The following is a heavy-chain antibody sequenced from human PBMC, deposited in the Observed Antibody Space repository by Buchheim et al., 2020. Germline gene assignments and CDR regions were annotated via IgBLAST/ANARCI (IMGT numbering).Heavy chain of an antibody. CDR2: IKQDGSEK. CDR1: GFTFSSYW. V-gene: IGHV3-7*01. Sequence: EVQLVESGGGLVQPGGSLRLSCAASGFTFSSYWMSWVRQAPGKGLEWVANIKQDGSEKYYVDSVKGRFTISRDNAKNSLSLQMNSLRAEDTAVYYCARSSGYDFYYYYGMDVWGQGTT. D-gene: IGHD5-12*01. J-gene: IGHJ6*02. CDR3: ARSSGYDFYYYYGMDV.